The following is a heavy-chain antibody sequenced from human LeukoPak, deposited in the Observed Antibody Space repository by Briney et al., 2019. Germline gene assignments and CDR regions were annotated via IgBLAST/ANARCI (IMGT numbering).Heavy chain of an antibody. CDR1: GGSISSYY. J-gene: IGHJ4*02. Sequence: PSQSLSLTRTVSGGSISSYYWSWIRQPPGNGLEWIGYIYYGGTTKYNPSLKRRATISVDTAKNQFSLKLSSVTAADTAVYYCARMRTYYYDSSGYPGGEFDYWGQGTLVTVSS. CDR3: ARMRTYYYDSSGYPGGEFDY. CDR2: IYYGGTT. D-gene: IGHD3-22*01. V-gene: IGHV4-59*01.